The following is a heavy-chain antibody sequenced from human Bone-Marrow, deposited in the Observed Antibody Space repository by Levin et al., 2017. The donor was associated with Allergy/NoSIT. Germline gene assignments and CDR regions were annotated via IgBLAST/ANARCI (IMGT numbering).Heavy chain of an antibody. D-gene: IGHD3-9*01. CDR1: GFSFNTRGVG. Sequence: KWSGPTLVKPTQTLTLTCTFSGFSFNTRGVGVGWIRQPPGKALEWLALVYWDDDKRYSPSLRSRLTIVKDMSKNQVVFTMTNIDPADTATYYCAHYFQVLTGHYRLWAFDYWGQGSLVTVSS. J-gene: IGHJ4*02. V-gene: IGHV2-5*02. CDR3: AHYFQVLTGHYRLWAFDY. CDR2: VYWDDDK.